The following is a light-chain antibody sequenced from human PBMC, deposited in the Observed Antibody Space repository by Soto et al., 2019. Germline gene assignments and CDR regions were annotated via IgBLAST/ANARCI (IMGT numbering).Light chain of an antibody. CDR1: QSVSSTY. V-gene: IGKV3-20*01. Sequence: EIVLTQSPGTLSLSPGERATLSCRASQSVSSTYLIWYQQKPGQAPRLLIYAASTRDTAIPDRFSGSGSGTDFTLTISRLEPEDFAVYYCQQYDGAPLTFGPGTKVDMK. CDR3: QQYDGAPLT. J-gene: IGKJ3*01. CDR2: AAS.